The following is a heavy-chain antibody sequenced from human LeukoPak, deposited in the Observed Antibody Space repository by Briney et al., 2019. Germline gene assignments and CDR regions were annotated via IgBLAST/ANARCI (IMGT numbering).Heavy chain of an antibody. Sequence: GGSLRLSCEVSGFTSSTYTMNWVRQAPGKGLEWVSSISSSSSYIYYADSVKGRFTISRDNAKNSLYLQMNSLRAEDTAVYYCARADWDTAMIDYWGQGTLVTVSS. CDR3: ARADWDTAMIDY. V-gene: IGHV3-21*01. CDR1: GFTSSTYT. J-gene: IGHJ4*02. CDR2: ISSSSSYI. D-gene: IGHD5-18*01.